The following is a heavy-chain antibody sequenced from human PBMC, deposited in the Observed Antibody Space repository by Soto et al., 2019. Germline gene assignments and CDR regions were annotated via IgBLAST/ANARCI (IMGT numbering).Heavy chain of an antibody. D-gene: IGHD2-2*01. CDR3: ARHDVVLVPAAIVGSYYYYYMDV. V-gene: IGHV4-59*08. J-gene: IGHJ6*03. CDR2: IYYSGST. Sequence: SETLSLTCTVSGGSISSYCWSWIRQPPGKGLEWIGYIYYSGSTNYNPSLKSRVTISVDTSKNQFSLKLSSVTAADTAAYYCARHDVVLVPAAIVGSYYYYYMDVWGKGTTVTVSS. CDR1: GGSISSYC.